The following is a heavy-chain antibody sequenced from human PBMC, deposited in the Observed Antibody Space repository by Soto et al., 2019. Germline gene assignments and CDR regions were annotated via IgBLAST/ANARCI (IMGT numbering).Heavy chain of an antibody. Sequence: QVQLQESGPGLVRPSQTLSLTCTVSGGSISFEHYHWTWIRQPAGKGLEWIGYIHYSGSVYYNPSFQSRVSMSVDTSKNLFSLKLSSVTAADTAVYFCVREDDGGDRDYYGLDVWGQGTTVTVSS. CDR2: IHYSGSV. CDR1: GGSISFEHYH. CDR3: VREDDGGDRDYYGLDV. D-gene: IGHD2-21*02. J-gene: IGHJ6*02. V-gene: IGHV4-30-4*01.